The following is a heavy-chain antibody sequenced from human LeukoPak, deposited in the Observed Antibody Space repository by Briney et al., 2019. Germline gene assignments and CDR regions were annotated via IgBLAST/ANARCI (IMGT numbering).Heavy chain of an antibody. V-gene: IGHV4-59*01. CDR2: IYYSGST. D-gene: IGHD3-9*01. Sequence: SETLSLTCTVSGGSISSYYWSWIRQPPGKGLEWIGYIYYSGSTNYNPSLKSRVTISVDTSKNQFSLKLSSVTAADTAVYYCARVGYDILTGYLFYFDYWGQGTLVTVSS. CDR1: GGSISSYY. CDR3: ARVGYDILTGYLFYFDY. J-gene: IGHJ4*02.